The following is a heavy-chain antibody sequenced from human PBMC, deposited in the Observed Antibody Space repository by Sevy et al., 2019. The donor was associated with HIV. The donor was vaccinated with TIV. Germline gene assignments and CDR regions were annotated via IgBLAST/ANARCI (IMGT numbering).Heavy chain of an antibody. CDR2: ITHSGNT. CDR1: GGSLSDYS. J-gene: IGHJ3*02. V-gene: IGHV4-34*01. CDR3: ARGNDVFGSFDI. D-gene: IGHD2-15*01. Sequence: SQTLSLTCAVYGGSLSDYSWNWIRQSPERGLECIGEITHSGNTNYVSSLKSRVTIAKATSKNQFSLKLNSVTAADTAVYFCARGNDVFGSFDIWGRGTGVTVSS.